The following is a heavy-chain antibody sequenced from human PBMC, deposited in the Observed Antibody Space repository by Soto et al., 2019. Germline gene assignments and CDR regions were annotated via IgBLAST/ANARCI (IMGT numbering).Heavy chain of an antibody. Sequence: ASVKVSCKASGYTFTGYYMHWVRQAPGQGLEWMGWINPNSGGTNYAQKFQGWVTMTRDTSISTAYMELSRLRSDDTAVYYCARVAVDAKYYYYGMDVWGQGTRVTVSS. V-gene: IGHV1-2*04. CDR1: GYTFTGYY. CDR2: INPNSGGT. J-gene: IGHJ6*02. D-gene: IGHD6-19*01. CDR3: ARVAVDAKYYYYGMDV.